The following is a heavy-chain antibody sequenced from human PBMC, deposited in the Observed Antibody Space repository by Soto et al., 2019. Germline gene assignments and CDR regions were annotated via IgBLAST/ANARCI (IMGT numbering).Heavy chain of an antibody. D-gene: IGHD2-2*01. V-gene: IGHV3-23*01. CDR1: GFTFSSYA. Sequence: GGTLRLSCAASGFTFSSYAMSWVRQAPGKGLEWVSAISGSGGSTYYADSVKGRFTISRDNSKNTLYLQMNSLRAEDTAVYYCATDANPLGYCSSTRCYGGSLYYMDVWGKGTTVTVSS. J-gene: IGHJ6*03. CDR2: ISGSGGST. CDR3: ATDANPLGYCSSTRCYGGSLYYMDV.